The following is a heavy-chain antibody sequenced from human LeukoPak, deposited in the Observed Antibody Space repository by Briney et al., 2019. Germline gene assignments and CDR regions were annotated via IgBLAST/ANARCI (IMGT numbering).Heavy chain of an antibody. D-gene: IGHD3-9*01. CDR2: INPSGGST. Sequence: GASVKVSCKASGYTFTSYYMHWVRQAPGQGLEWMGIINPSGGSTSYAQKFQGRVTMTRDTSTSTVYMELSSLRSEDTAVYYCARDPLGILTGYSYYYYYGMDVWGQGTTVTVSS. CDR3: ARDPLGILTGYSYYYYYGMDV. CDR1: GYTFTSYY. J-gene: IGHJ6*02. V-gene: IGHV1-46*01.